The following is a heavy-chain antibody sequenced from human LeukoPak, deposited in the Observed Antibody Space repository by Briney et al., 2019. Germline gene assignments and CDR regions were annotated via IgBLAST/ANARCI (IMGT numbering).Heavy chain of an antibody. D-gene: IGHD6-19*01. CDR2: INHSGST. Sequence: PSETLSLTCAVYGGSFSGYYWSWIRQPPGKGLEWIGEINHSGSTNYNPSLKSRVTISVDTSKNQFSLKLSSVTAADTAVYYCARDRGTSGWTRTPWYWGQGTLVTVSS. CDR3: ARDRGTSGWTRTPWY. J-gene: IGHJ4*02. CDR1: GGSFSGYY. V-gene: IGHV4-34*01.